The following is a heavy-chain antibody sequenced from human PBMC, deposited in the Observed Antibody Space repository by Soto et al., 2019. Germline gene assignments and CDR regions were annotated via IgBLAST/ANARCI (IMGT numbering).Heavy chain of an antibody. CDR1: GGPFSSFA. Sequence: QVLLVQSGAEVKKPGSSVKVSCKASGGPFSSFAVSWVRQAPGQGLEWMGGIIPMFGAPKYAQKFQGRITITADESTNTAYMELSSLRSEDTAMYYCARDHSSGWSDYVYYGMDAWGQRTTVTVSS. J-gene: IGHJ6*02. CDR2: IIPMFGAP. D-gene: IGHD6-19*01. V-gene: IGHV1-69*01. CDR3: ARDHSSGWSDYVYYGMDA.